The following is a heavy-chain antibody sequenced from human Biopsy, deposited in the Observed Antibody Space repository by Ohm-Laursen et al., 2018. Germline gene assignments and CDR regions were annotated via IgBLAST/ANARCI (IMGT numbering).Heavy chain of an antibody. CDR3: AGDINNWNVNY. D-gene: IGHD1-20*01. V-gene: IGHV1-24*01. CDR2: FAPENGKT. Sequence: AATVKVSCKFSGYTLTDLSMHWVRQAPGKGLEWMGGFAPENGKTIYAQKFQGRVTMTEDTSTDTAYMELSNLRSEDTAVYYCAGDINNWNVNYWGQGTLVIVSS. J-gene: IGHJ4*02. CDR1: GYTLTDLS.